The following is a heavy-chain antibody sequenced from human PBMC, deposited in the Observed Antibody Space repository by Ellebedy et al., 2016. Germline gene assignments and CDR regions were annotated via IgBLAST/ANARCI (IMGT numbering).Heavy chain of an antibody. CDR2: IYYSGST. CDR3: ARVNHYYDSSGYTEYYFDY. V-gene: IGHV4-59*01. CDR1: GGSISSYY. Sequence: SETLSLTCTVSGGSISSYYWSWIRQPPGKGLEWIGYIYYSGSTNYNPSLKSRVTISVDTSKNQFSLKLSSVTAADTAVYYCARVNHYYDSSGYTEYYFDYWGQGTLVTVSS. J-gene: IGHJ4*02. D-gene: IGHD3-22*01.